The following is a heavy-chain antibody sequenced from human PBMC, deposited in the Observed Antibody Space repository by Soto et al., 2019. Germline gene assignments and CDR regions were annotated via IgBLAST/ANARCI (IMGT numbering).Heavy chain of an antibody. CDR1: AGSISSYY. CDR2: IFYSGST. V-gene: IGHV4-59*01. D-gene: IGHD3-10*02. CDR3: ASMIGDPVLSFDS. Sequence: QVQLQESGPGLVKPSETLSLTCTVSAGSISSYYWSWIRQPPGKGLEWIGFIFYSGSTSYNPSLKSRVTISIDTCEYQCSLKLNSVTAADTAVYYCASMIGDPVLSFDSWGQGTRVAVSS. J-gene: IGHJ5*01.